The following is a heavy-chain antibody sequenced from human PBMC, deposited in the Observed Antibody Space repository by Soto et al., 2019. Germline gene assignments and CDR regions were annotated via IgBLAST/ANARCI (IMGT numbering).Heavy chain of an antibody. V-gene: IGHV4-34*01. Sequence: SETLSLTCAVYGGSFSGYYWSWIRQPPGKGLEWIGEINHSGSTNNNPSLKSRVTISVDTSKNQFSLKLSSVTAADTAVYYCARDSRDILTGYPFYGMDVWGQGTTVTVSS. CDR3: ARDSRDILTGYPFYGMDV. D-gene: IGHD3-9*01. J-gene: IGHJ6*02. CDR2: INHSGST. CDR1: GGSFSGYY.